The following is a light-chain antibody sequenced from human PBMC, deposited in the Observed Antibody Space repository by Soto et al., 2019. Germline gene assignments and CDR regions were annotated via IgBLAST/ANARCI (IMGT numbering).Light chain of an antibody. J-gene: IGKJ4*01. CDR1: QSVLYSSNNKNY. Sequence: DIVMTQSPDSLAVSLGERATINCKSSQSVLYSSNNKNYLAWYQQKPGQPPKLLIYWASTRESGVPDRFSGSGSGTDFTLTISSVQAEDAAVYFGQQYYSTPLTFGGGTKVEIK. CDR2: WAS. V-gene: IGKV4-1*01. CDR3: QQYYSTPLT.